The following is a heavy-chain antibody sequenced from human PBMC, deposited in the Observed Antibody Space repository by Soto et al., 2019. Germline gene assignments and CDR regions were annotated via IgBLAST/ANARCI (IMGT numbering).Heavy chain of an antibody. CDR3: ASHYDMWSGYLSPLDY. CDR1: GYTFSAYY. D-gene: IGHD3-3*01. J-gene: IGHJ4*02. V-gene: IGHV3-11*01. Sequence: QVQLVESGGDLVKRGGSLRLSCAASGYTFSAYYMSWIRRAPGKGLEWISYIDTSSTKIYYADSVKGRFTNSRDNAKNSLYLEMNSLRDEDTAVYYCASHYDMWSGYLSPLDYWGQGTLVTVSS. CDR2: IDTSSTKI.